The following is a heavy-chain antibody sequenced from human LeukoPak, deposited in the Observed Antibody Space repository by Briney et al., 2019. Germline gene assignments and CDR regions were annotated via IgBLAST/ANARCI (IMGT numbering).Heavy chain of an antibody. Sequence: GGSLRLSCAASGFTFSSYAMSWVRQAPGKGLEWVSAISGSGGSTYYADSVKGRFTISRDNSKNTLYLQMNSLGAEDTALYYCARDRGWPAVHFDLWGQGTLVTVSS. D-gene: IGHD2-15*01. J-gene: IGHJ4*02. CDR2: ISGSGGST. V-gene: IGHV3-23*01. CDR3: ARDRGWPAVHFDL. CDR1: GFTFSSYA.